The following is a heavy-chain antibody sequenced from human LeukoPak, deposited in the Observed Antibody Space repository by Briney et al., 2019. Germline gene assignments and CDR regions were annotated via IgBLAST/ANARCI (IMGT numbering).Heavy chain of an antibody. V-gene: IGHV4-59*01. D-gene: IGHD5-18*01. CDR1: GGSISSYY. CDR2: IYYSGST. CDR3: ASSDTAITFDY. J-gene: IGHJ4*02. Sequence: PSETLSLTCTVSGGSISSYYWSWIRQPPGKGLEWIGYIYYSGSTNYNPPLKSRVTISVDTSKNQFSLKLSSVTAADTAVYYCASSDTAITFDYWGQGTLVTVSS.